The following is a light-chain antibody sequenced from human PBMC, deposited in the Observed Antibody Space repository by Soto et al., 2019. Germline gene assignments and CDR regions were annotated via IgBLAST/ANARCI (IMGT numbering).Light chain of an antibody. V-gene: IGLV3-21*04. CDR2: YDS. J-gene: IGLJ2*01. CDR1: NIGGES. CDR3: QVWDDSSDHPI. Sequence: SYELTQPPSVSVAPGKTARVTCGGNNIGGESVHWYQQKPGQAPVLVIYYDSDRPSGIPARFSGSNSGDTATLTISRVEAGDEADYYCQVWDDSSDHPIFGGGTQLTVL.